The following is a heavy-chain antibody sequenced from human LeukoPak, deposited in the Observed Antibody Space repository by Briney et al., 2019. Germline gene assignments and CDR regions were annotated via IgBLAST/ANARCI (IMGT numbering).Heavy chain of an antibody. CDR3: AREDVQLERRGTFGY. J-gene: IGHJ4*02. V-gene: IGHV3-30*02. D-gene: IGHD1-1*01. CDR1: GFTFSTSG. Sequence: PGGSLRLSCAASGFTFSTSGMHWVRQAPGKGLEWVAFIRFDGSYTYQTDTVKGRFTISRDNAKNSLYLQMNSLRAEDTAVYYCAREDVQLERRGTFGYWGQGTLVTVSS. CDR2: IRFDGSYT.